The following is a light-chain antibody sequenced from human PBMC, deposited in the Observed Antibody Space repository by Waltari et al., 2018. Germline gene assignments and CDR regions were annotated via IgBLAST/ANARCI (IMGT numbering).Light chain of an antibody. CDR2: AVN. J-gene: IGLJ1*01. CDR1: RSDIGCYNA. Sequence: QSALTQPPSVSRSPVQSVTISCTGTRSDIGCYNAFAWYQKYPGKAPKLLIYAVNQRPSGVPDRFSGSKSGNTASLTISGLQAEDEADYYCYSYAGSYTLYVFGTGTEVTVL. CDR3: YSYAGSYTLYV. V-gene: IGLV2-11*01.